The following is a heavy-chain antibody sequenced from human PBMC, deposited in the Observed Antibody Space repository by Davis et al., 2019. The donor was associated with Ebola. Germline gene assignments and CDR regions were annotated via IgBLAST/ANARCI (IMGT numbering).Heavy chain of an antibody. Sequence: GESLKISCAASGFTFSRYGMHWVRQAPGKGLEWVAFIRYDGSNKYYADSVKGRFTISRENSKATLDLQMNRPRAEDTAVYYCAKGDNSGWYGVDYWGQGTLVTVSS. V-gene: IGHV3-30*02. CDR1: GFTFSRYG. J-gene: IGHJ4*02. CDR2: IRYDGSNK. D-gene: IGHD6-19*01. CDR3: AKGDNSGWYGVDY.